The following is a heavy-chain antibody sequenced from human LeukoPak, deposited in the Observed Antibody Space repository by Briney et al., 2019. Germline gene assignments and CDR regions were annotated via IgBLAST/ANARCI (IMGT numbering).Heavy chain of an antibody. Sequence: SLRLSCAASGFTFDDYARHWVRQAPGKGLDWVSGISWNSGTISYADSVKGRFTISRDNAKNSLYLQMNSLRAEDTALYYCAKDISPRGPKPDSDTATKPEPLDAFDIWGQGTMVTVSS. CDR2: ISWNSGTI. J-gene: IGHJ3*02. CDR3: AKDISPRGPKPDSDTATKPEPLDAFDI. CDR1: GFTFDDYA. V-gene: IGHV3-9*01. D-gene: IGHD5-18*01.